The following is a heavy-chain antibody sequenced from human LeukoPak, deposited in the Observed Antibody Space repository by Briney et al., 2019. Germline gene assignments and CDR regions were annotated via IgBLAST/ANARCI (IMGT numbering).Heavy chain of an antibody. D-gene: IGHD4-17*01. J-gene: IGHJ5*02. CDR2: ISAYNKR. CDR3: ARVSAPPDYGDYISENWFDP. V-gene: IGHV1-18*01. CDR1: GYTFTSYG. Sequence: ASVKVSCKASGYTFTSYGINWVRQAPGQGLEWMGWISAYNKRNYAQKFQGRVTMTTDTSTSTAYMELRNLRSDDTAVYYCARVSAPPDYGDYISENWFDPWGQGTLVTVSS.